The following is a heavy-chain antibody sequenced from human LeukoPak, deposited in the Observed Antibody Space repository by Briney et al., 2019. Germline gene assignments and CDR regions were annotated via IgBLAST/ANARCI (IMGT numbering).Heavy chain of an antibody. V-gene: IGHV1-2*02. Sequence: ASVKVSCKASGYTFTDYYMHWVRQAPGQGLEWMGWINPDTGGTNYAQNFQGRVTMTRDASISTAYMELSRLTSDDTAAYYCATTHSGTYYAHFDYWGQGTPVTVSS. CDR1: GYTFTDYY. CDR2: INPDTGGT. J-gene: IGHJ4*02. CDR3: ATTHSGTYYAHFDY. D-gene: IGHD1-26*01.